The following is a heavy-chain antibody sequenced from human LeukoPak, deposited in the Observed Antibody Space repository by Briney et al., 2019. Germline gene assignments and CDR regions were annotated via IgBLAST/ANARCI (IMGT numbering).Heavy chain of an antibody. V-gene: IGHV4-4*07. CDR2: IYTSGST. D-gene: IGHD2-2*02. Sequence: SETLSLTCTVSGGSISSYYWSWIRQPAGKGLEWIGRIYTSGSTNHTPSLKSRVTMSVDTSKHQFSLKLSSVPAADTAVYYCARGLYCSSTSCYKMGDAFDIWGQGTMVTVSS. CDR1: GGSISSYY. J-gene: IGHJ3*02. CDR3: ARGLYCSSTSCYKMGDAFDI.